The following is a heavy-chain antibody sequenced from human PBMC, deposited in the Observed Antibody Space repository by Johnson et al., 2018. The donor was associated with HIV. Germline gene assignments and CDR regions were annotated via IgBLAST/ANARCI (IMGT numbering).Heavy chain of an antibody. D-gene: IGHD1-20*01. CDR2: IWYDGSNK. CDR3: ARGCTYNWSPDRIGNGFDI. V-gene: IGHV3-33*01. J-gene: IGHJ3*02. CDR1: GFTFSSYG. Sequence: QMLLVESGGGVVLPGRSLRLSCAASGFTFSSYGMHWVRQAPGKGLEWVAVIWYDGSNKYYADSVTGRFTISRDNSKNSLSQQMNNLRAADTAVYYCARGCTYNWSPDRIGNGFDIWGQGTKVTVSS.